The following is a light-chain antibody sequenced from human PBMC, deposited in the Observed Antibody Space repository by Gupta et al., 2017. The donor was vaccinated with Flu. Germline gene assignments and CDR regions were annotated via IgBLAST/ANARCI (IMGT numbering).Light chain of an antibody. J-gene: IGLJ3*02. V-gene: IGLV2-23*01. CDR1: SSDVGRYNL. Sequence: QSALPQPASVSGSPGQSITISCTGTSSDVGRYNLVYWYQQHPGKAPNLMIYEGSKRPAGVANRFTGSKSGNTASLTISGLQDEDESDYYCSSYASSSTLVFGGGTKLTVL. CDR3: SSYASSSTLV. CDR2: EGS.